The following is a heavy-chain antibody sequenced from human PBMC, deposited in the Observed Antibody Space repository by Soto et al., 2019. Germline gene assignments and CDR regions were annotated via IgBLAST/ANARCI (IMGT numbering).Heavy chain of an antibody. CDR1: GFTFSSYS. D-gene: IGHD3-9*01. CDR2: ISSSTTYK. V-gene: IGHV3-21*01. Sequence: EVQLVESGGGLVKPGGSLRLSCAASGFTFSSYSMNWVRQAPGKGLEWVSCISSSTTYKYYADSLKGRFTISRDNAKNSLYLQMNSLRAEDPAVYFCARGSDDILTGYGTHWGPGTLVTVSS. CDR3: ARGSDDILTGYGTH. J-gene: IGHJ4*02.